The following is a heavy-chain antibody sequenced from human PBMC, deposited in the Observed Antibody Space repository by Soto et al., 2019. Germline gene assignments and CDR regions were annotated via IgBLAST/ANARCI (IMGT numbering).Heavy chain of an antibody. Sequence: QVQLVQSGAEVRKPGASVNISCRASGFSFSDNLINWVRQAPGQSLEWMGWINPDNGNTRYSQTVQGRVTISRHSSASIAYVEGSDLTSEDTAVYYCARDILSVGPRANEAFDVWGQGTMVTVSS. CDR3: ARDILSVGPRANEAFDV. CDR1: GFSFSDNL. D-gene: IGHD2-8*02. CDR2: INPDNGNT. J-gene: IGHJ3*01. V-gene: IGHV1-3*01.